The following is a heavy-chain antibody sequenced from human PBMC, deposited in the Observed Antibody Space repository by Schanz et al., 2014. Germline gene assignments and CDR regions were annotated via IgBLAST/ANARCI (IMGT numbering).Heavy chain of an antibody. CDR1: GFRFDDYA. V-gene: IGHV3-9*01. J-gene: IGHJ6*03. CDR2: MSWNAGSL. Sequence: EVQLVESGGGLVQPGRSLRLSCVASGFRFDDYAMHWVRQAPGKGLEWVSGMSWNAGSLGYGDSVKGRFTISRDNAKNALYLQISRMRAEDAALYYCARDHQWLARCYMDVWGKGTTVTVSS. D-gene: IGHD6-19*01. CDR3: ARDHQWLARCYMDV.